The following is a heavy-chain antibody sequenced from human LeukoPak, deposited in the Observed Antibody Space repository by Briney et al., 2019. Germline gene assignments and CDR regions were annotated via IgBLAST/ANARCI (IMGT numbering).Heavy chain of an antibody. Sequence: SVKVSCKASGGTFSSYAISWVRQAPGQGLEWMGGIIPIFGTANYAQKFQGRVTMTRDTSTSTVYMELSSLRSEDTAVYYCARDGVYSSSHRFDYWGQGTLVTVSS. CDR2: IIPIFGTA. J-gene: IGHJ4*02. D-gene: IGHD6-6*01. CDR3: ARDGVYSSSHRFDY. CDR1: GGTFSSYA. V-gene: IGHV1-69*05.